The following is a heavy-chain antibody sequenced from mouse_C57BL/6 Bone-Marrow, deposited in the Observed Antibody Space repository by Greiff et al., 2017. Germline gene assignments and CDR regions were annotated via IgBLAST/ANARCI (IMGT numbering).Heavy chain of an antibody. D-gene: IGHD1-1*01. Sequence: DVKLMASWGGLVKPGGSLKLSCAASGFTFSSYTMSWVRQTPEKRLEWVATISGGGGNTYYPDTVKGRFTISRDNAKNTLYLQMSSLRSEDTALYYCARGYYYGGAYWGQGTLVTVAA. V-gene: IGHV5-9*01. CDR2: ISGGGGNT. CDR3: ARGYYYGGAY. CDR1: GFTFSSYT. J-gene: IGHJ3*01.